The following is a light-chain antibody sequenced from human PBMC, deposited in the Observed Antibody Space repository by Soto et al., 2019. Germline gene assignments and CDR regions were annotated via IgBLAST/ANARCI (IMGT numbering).Light chain of an antibody. V-gene: IGKV3-11*01. J-gene: IGKJ5*01. CDR3: QQHNNWPIT. Sequence: EIVLTQSPATLSLSPGERATLSCRASQSVSSYLAWYQQKPGQAPRLLIYEVSNRATGIPARLSGSGSGTDFTLTISSLEPEDFAVYYCQQHNNWPITFGQGTRLEIK. CDR2: EVS. CDR1: QSVSSY.